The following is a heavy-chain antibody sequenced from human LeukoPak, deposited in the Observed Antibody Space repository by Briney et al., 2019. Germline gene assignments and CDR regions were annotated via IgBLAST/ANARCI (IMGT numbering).Heavy chain of an antibody. D-gene: IGHD5-18*01. Sequence: KSSETLSLTCAVYGGSFSGYYWSWIRQPPGKGLEWIGEINHSGSTNYNASLKSRVTVSVDSSKNQFSLRLSSVTAADTAVYCCAPRGDIEHSYGYGKWFDPWGQGTRVTVSS. V-gene: IGHV4-34*01. CDR2: INHSGST. CDR3: APRGDIEHSYGYGKWFDP. J-gene: IGHJ5*02. CDR1: GGSFSGYY.